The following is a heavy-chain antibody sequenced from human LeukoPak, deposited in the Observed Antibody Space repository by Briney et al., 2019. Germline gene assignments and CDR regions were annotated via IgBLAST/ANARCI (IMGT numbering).Heavy chain of an antibody. V-gene: IGHV3-23*01. J-gene: IGHJ4*02. CDR3: AKVPRDSSGYYPNFDY. Sequence: GGSLRLSCAASGFTFSSYAMSWVRQAPGKGLEWVSSVGFGGDSTYYADSVKGRFTISGDNSENTLYLQMNSLRAEDTAVYFCAKVPRDSSGYYPNFDYWGQGTLVAVSS. CDR1: GFTFSSYA. CDR2: VGFGGDST. D-gene: IGHD3-22*01.